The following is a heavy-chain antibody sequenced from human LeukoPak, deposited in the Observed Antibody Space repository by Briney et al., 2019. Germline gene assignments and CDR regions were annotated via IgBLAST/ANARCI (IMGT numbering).Heavy chain of an antibody. V-gene: IGHV4-4*07. CDR3: AALYYYDSSGYLLDY. CDR2: IYTSGST. J-gene: IGHJ4*02. CDR1: GGSISSYY. D-gene: IGHD3-22*01. Sequence: PSETLSLTCTVSGGSISSYYGSWIRQPAGKGLEWIGRIYTSGSTNYNPSLKSRVTMSVDTSKNQFSLKLSSVTAADTAVYYCAALYYYDSSGYLLDYWGQGTLVTVSS.